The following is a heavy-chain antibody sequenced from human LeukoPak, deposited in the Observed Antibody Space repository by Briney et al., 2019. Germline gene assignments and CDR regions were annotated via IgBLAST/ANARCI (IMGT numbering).Heavy chain of an antibody. CDR3: ARARTYYYDSSGPLYFDY. Sequence: GGSLRLSCAASGFTFSSYEMNWVRQAPGKGLEWVSYISSSGSTIYYADSVKGRFTISRDNAKNSLYLQMNSLRAEDTAVYYCARARTYYYDSSGPLYFDYWGQGTLVTVSS. CDR1: GFTFSSYE. V-gene: IGHV3-48*03. D-gene: IGHD3-22*01. CDR2: ISSSGSTI. J-gene: IGHJ4*02.